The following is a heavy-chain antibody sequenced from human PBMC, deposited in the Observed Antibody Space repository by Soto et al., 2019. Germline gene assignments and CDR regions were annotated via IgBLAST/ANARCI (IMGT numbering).Heavy chain of an antibody. D-gene: IGHD3-10*01. J-gene: IGHJ5*02. CDR1: GGSISNSANH. Sequence: QVQLQESGPGLVRPSQTLSLSCTVSGGSISNSANHWSWIRQHPGGGLGWIGYIYYSGGTYYSPSLKGRVTMSIDASKNQFSLKLSSVTAADTAVYYCAKGVRGVPNWFDPWGQGTLVTVSS. CDR3: AKGVRGVPNWFDP. CDR2: IYYSGGT. V-gene: IGHV4-31*03.